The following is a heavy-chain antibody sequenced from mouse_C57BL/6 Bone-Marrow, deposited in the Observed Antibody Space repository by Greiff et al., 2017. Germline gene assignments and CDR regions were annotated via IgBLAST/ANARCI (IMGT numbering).Heavy chain of an antibody. CDR2: IYPRSGNT. V-gene: IGHV1-81*01. CDR3: ARGVWRFAY. Sequence: QVQLQQSGAELARPGASVKLSCKASGYTFTSYGISWVKQRTGQGLEWIGEIYPRSGNTYYNEKFKGKATLTADKSSSTAYMELRSLTSEDSSVYFCARGVWRFAYWGQGTLGTVSA. J-gene: IGHJ3*01. CDR1: GYTFTSYG.